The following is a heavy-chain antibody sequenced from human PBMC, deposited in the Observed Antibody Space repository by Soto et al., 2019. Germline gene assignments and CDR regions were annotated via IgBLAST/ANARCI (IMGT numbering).Heavy chain of an antibody. V-gene: IGHV5-51*01. D-gene: IGHD3-3*01. CDR3: ARLSSVLRFLECQFDY. J-gene: IGHJ4*02. Sequence: GESLKISCKGSGCSFTSYWIGWVRQMPGKGLEWMGIIYPGDSDTRYSPSFQGQVTISADKSISTAYLQWSSLKASDTAMYYCARLSSVLRFLECQFDYWGQGTLVTVSS. CDR1: GCSFTSYW. CDR2: IYPGDSDT.